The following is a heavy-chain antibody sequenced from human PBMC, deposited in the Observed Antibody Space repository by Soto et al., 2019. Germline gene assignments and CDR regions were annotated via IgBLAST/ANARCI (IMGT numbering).Heavy chain of an antibody. CDR1: GGSISSYY. CDR3: ARADKAPPQPFDY. D-gene: IGHD2-15*01. J-gene: IGHJ4*02. CDR2: IYYSGST. Sequence: SETLSLTCTVSGGSISSYYWSWIRQPPGKGLEWIGYIYYSGSTNYNPSLKSRVTISVDTSRNQFSLKLSSVTAADTAVYYCARADKAPPQPFDYWGQGTLVTVSS. V-gene: IGHV4-59*01.